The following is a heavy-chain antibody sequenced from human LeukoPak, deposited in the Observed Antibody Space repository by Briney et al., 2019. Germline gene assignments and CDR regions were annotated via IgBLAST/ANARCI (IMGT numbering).Heavy chain of an antibody. Sequence: SQTLSLTCTVSGGSISSGGYYWSWIRQHPGKGLEWIGYIYYSGSTNYNPSLKSRVTISVDTSKTQFSLNLSSVTAADTALYFCARSNARDGYNFGYWGQGTLVTVSS. CDR1: GGSISSGGYY. V-gene: IGHV4-31*03. J-gene: IGHJ4*02. D-gene: IGHD5-24*01. CDR2: IYYSGST. CDR3: ARSNARDGYNFGY.